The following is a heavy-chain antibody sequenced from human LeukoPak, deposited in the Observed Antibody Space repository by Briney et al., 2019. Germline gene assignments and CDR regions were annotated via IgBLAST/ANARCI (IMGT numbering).Heavy chain of an antibody. CDR2: INHSGST. J-gene: IGHJ5*02. CDR1: GGSFSGYY. CDR3: ARAYSSSWYWNWFDP. V-gene: IGHV4-34*01. Sequence: SETLSLTCAVYGGSFSGYYWSWIRQPPGEGLEWIGEINHSGSTNYNPSLKSRATISLDTPANQFSLKLSSVTAADTAVYYCARAYSSSWYWNWFDPWGQGTLVTVSS. D-gene: IGHD6-13*01.